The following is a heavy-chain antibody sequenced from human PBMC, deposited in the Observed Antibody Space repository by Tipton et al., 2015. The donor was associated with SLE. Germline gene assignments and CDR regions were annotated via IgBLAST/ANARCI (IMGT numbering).Heavy chain of an antibody. CDR1: GGSISNYS. D-gene: IGHD3-16*02. CDR3: AQAHLWGSYRYASDI. Sequence: LRLSCTVSGGSISNYSWSWIRQPPGKGLEWIGEINHGGSTNYNPSLKSRVTISVDTSKNQFSLKLSSVTAADTAVYYCAQAHLWGSYRYASDIWGQGTMVTVSS. V-gene: IGHV4-34*01. CDR2: INHGGST. J-gene: IGHJ3*02.